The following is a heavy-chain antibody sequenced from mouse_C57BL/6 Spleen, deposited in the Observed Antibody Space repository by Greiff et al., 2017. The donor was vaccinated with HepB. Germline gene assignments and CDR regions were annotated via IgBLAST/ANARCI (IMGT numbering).Heavy chain of an antibody. J-gene: IGHJ2*01. CDR1: GYTFTNYD. CDR3: ERHYGSPFDY. D-gene: IGHD1-1*01. V-gene: IGHV1-85*01. CDR2: IYPRGGSI. Sequence: QVQLQQSGPELVKPGASVKLSCKASGYTFTNYDINWVKQRPGQGLEWIGWIYPRGGSIKYNEKFKGKATLTGDKSSSTAYMGLHSLTSEDSAVYFYERHYGSPFDYWGQGTTLTVSS.